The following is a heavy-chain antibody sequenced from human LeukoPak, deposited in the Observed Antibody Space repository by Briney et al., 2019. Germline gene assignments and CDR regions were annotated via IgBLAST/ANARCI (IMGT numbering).Heavy chain of an antibody. CDR2: IYSSGST. CDR3: ARRGGSGRSFDY. J-gene: IGHJ4*02. CDR1: GGSISSSSYY. Sequence: SETLSLTCTVSGGSISSSSYYWGWLRQPPGKGVEWLGSIYSSGSTYYNPSLKSRVTISVDTSKNQFSLNLSSVPASDTAVYYCARRGGSGRSFDYWGQGILVTVSS. D-gene: IGHD3-10*01. V-gene: IGHV4-39*01.